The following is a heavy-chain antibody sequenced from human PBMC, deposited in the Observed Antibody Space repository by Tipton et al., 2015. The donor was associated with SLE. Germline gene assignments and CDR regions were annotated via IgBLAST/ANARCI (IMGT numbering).Heavy chain of an antibody. J-gene: IGHJ3*02. CDR2: IYYSGST. D-gene: IGHD3-22*01. CDR1: GGSISSHY. V-gene: IGHV4-59*11. Sequence: GLVKPSETLSLTCTVSGGSISSHYWSWIRQPPGKGLEWIGYIYYSGSTNYNPSLKSRVTISVDTSKNQFSLKLSSVTAADTAVYYCARDLSYYYDSSGLDAFDIWGQGTMVTVSS. CDR3: ARDLSYYYDSSGLDAFDI.